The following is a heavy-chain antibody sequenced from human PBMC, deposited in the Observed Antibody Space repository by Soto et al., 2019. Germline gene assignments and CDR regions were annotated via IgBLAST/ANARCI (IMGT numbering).Heavy chain of an antibody. J-gene: IGHJ1*01. CDR1: GGSFSGYY. D-gene: IGHD3-10*01. CDR3: AGHFNARGGGHFPH. CDR2: INHSGST. V-gene: IGHV4-34*01. Sequence: SETLSLTCAVYGGSFSGYYWSWIRQPPGKGLEWIGEINHSGSTNYNPSLKSRVTISVDTSKNHFSLNLSSVTAADTAVYYCAGHFNARGGGHFPHWGQGTPVTVSS.